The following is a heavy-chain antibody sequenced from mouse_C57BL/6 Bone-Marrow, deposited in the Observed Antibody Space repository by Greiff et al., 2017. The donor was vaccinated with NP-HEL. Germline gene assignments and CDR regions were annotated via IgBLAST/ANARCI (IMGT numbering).Heavy chain of an antibody. V-gene: IGHV1-55*01. CDR2: IYPGSGST. J-gene: IGHJ1*03. D-gene: IGHD1-1*01. CDR1: GYTFTSYW. Sequence: VQLQQPGAELVKPGASVKMSCKASGYTFTSYWITWVKQRPGQGLEWIGDIYPGSGSTNYNEKFKSKATLTVDTSSSTAYMQLSSLTSEDSAVYECASPLYGNSYWYFDVWGTGTTVTVSS. CDR3: ASPLYGNSYWYFDV.